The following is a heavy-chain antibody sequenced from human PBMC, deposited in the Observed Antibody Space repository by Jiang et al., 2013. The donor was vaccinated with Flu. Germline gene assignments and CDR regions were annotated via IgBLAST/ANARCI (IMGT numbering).Heavy chain of an antibody. CDR1: GYTFSTYS. J-gene: IGHJ4*02. D-gene: IGHD1-26*01. CDR2: INPSGGST. Sequence: GAEVKKPGASVKVSCKASGYTFSTYSMHWVRQAPGQRLEWMGIINPSGGSTSYAQKFQGRVTMTRDTSTSTVYMELSSLRSEDTAVYYCARGEWELLGSLELGGFDYWGQGTLVTVSS. CDR3: ARGEWELLGSLELGGFDY. V-gene: IGHV1-46*01.